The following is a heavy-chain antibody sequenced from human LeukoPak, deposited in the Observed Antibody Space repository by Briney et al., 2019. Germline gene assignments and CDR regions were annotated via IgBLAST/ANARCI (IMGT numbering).Heavy chain of an antibody. CDR3: ARSAYYYDNL. Sequence: GGTLRLSCAASGFIFSSYWMSWVRQAPGKGLEWVANIKQDGSEKYYVDSVKGRFTISRDNAKNSLYLQMNSLRAEDRAVYYCARSAYYYDNLWGQGTLVTVSS. CDR2: IKQDGSEK. CDR1: GFIFSSYW. V-gene: IGHV3-7*01. D-gene: IGHD3-22*01. J-gene: IGHJ4*02.